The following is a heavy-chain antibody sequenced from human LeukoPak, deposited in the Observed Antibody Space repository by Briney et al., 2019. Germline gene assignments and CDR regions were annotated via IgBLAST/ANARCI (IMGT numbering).Heavy chain of an antibody. CDR2: ISSSGSTI. V-gene: IGHV3-48*03. CDR1: GFTFSSYE. Sequence: GGSLRLSCAASGFTFSSYEMNWVRQAPGKGLEWVSYISSSGSTIYYADSVKGRFTISRDNAKNSLYLQMNSLRAEDTAVYYCAELGITMIGGPWGQGTLVTVSS. CDR3: AELGITMIGGP. D-gene: IGHD3-10*02. J-gene: IGHJ5*02.